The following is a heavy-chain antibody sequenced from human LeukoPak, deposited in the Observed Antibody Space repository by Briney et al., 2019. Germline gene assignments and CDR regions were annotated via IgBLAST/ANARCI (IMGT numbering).Heavy chain of an antibody. D-gene: IGHD2-21*01. CDR3: AKANGCGLIDI. CDR2: IYYRGST. CDR1: GGSISSSSYY. Sequence: SETLSLTCTVPGGSISSSSYYWGWIRQPPGKGLEWIGNIYYRGSTYYNPSLKSQVTISLDTSRNQCSLKLNSVTAGDTAVYYCAKANGCGLIDIWGQGTMVTVSS. J-gene: IGHJ3*02. V-gene: IGHV4-39*07.